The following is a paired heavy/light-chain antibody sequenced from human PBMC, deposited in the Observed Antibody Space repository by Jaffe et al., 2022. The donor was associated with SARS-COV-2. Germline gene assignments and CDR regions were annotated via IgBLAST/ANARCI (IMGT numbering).Heavy chain of an antibody. J-gene: IGHJ6*02. CDR1: GFTFSSYG. Sequence: QVQLVESGGGVVQPGRSLRLSCAASGFTFSSYGMHWVRQAPGKGLEWVAVIWYDGSNKYYADSVKGRFTISRDNSKNTLYLQMNSLRAEDTAVYYCARAGGAGSYYYYYGMDVWGQGTTVTVSS. CDR3: ARAGGAGSYYYYYGMDV. CDR2: IWYDGSNK. D-gene: IGHD3-10*01. V-gene: IGHV3-33*01.
Light chain of an antibody. CDR2: AAS. CDR3: LQHNSYPLT. J-gene: IGKJ5*01. Sequence: DIQMTQSPSSLSASVGDRVTITCRASQGIRNDLGWYQQKPGKAPKRLIYAASSLQSGVPSRFSGSGSGTEFTLTISSLQPEDFATYYCLQHNSYPLTFGQGTRLEIK. V-gene: IGKV1-17*01. CDR1: QGIRND.